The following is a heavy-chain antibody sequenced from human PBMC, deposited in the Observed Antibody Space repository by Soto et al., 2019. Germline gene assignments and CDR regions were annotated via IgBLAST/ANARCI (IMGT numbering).Heavy chain of an antibody. CDR1: GYTFTGYY. CDR2: INPNSGGT. CDR3: GHKNNWNYVLDY. D-gene: IGHD1-7*01. Sequence: ASVKVSCKASGYTFTGYYMHWVRQAPGQGLEWMGWINPNSGGTNYAQKFQGRVTMTRDTSISTAYMELSRLRSDDTAVYYCGHKNNWNYVLDYWGQGTLVTVSS. J-gene: IGHJ4*02. V-gene: IGHV1-2*02.